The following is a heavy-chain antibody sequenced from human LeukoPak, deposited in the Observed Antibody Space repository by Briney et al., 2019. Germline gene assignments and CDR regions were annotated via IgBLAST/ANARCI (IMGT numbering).Heavy chain of an antibody. CDR3: TRDSHDYGGNPVDY. CDR2: ISSKAYGGTT. CDR1: GFTFGDYA. D-gene: IGHD4-23*01. Sequence: PGGSLRLSCTASGFTFGDYAMSWVRQAPGKGLEWVGVISSKAYGGTTEYAASVKGRFTISRDDSKSIAYLQMNSLKTEDTAVYYCTRDSHDYGGNPVDYWGQGTLVTVSS. J-gene: IGHJ4*02. V-gene: IGHV3-49*04.